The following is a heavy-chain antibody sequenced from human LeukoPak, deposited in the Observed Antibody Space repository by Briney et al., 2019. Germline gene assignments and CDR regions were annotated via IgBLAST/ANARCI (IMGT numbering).Heavy chain of an antibody. J-gene: IGHJ6*03. CDR3: ARLGLPGPGITMVRGVIDYYYYMDV. Sequence: ASVKVSCKASGYTFTSYGISWVRQAPGQGLEWMGWISAYNGNTNYAQKLQGRVTMTTDTSTSTAYMELRSLRSDDTAVYYCARLGLPGPGITMVRGVIDYYYYMDVWGKGTTVTISS. D-gene: IGHD3-10*01. CDR2: ISAYNGNT. CDR1: GYTFTSYG. V-gene: IGHV1-18*01.